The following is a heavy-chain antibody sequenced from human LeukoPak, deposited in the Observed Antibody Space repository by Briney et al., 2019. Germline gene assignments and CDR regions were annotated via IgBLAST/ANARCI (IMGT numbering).Heavy chain of an antibody. V-gene: IGHV3-23*01. Sequence: GGSLRLSCAASGFTFSSYGMSWVRQAPGKGLEWVSGISGSGVSTYYADSVKGRFTISRDNAKNSLYLQMNSLRAEDTAVYYCAREDYYKPYYFDYWGQGTLVTVSS. J-gene: IGHJ4*02. CDR3: AREDYYKPYYFDY. CDR1: GFTFSSYG. CDR2: ISGSGVST. D-gene: IGHD3-10*01.